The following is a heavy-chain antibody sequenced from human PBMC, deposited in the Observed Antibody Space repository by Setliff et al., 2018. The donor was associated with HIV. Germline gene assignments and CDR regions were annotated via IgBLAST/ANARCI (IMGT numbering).Heavy chain of an antibody. D-gene: IGHD3-3*01. CDR3: AEWFDGYDAFDI. Sequence: GSLRLSCVVSGFTLRSYDMYWVRQAPGKGLEWVSTISGRGTNAYYADSVRGRFTISRDNSKNALYLQMNSLRAEDTAVYYCAEWFDGYDAFDIWGQGTMVTVSS. J-gene: IGHJ3*02. V-gene: IGHV3-23*01. CDR1: GFTLRSYD. CDR2: ISGRGTNA.